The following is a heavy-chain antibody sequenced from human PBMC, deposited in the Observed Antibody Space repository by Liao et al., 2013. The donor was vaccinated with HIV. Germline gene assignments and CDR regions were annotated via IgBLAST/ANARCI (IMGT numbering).Heavy chain of an antibody. V-gene: IGHV4-39*07. D-gene: IGHD3-10*01. CDR3: SREFGGGSSDY. J-gene: IGHJ4*02. CDR2: IYYSGTT. CDR1: GGSISSSSHH. Sequence: QVQLQESGPGLVKPSQTLSLTCTVSGGSISSSSHHWAWIRQPPGEGLEWIGSIYYSGTTYYKPSLKSRVTISVDTSRNQFSLKVRSVTAADTAVYFCSREFGGGSSDYWGQGALVTVSS.